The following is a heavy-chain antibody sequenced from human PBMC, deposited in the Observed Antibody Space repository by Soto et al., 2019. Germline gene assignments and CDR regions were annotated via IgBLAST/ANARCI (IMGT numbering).Heavy chain of an antibody. Sequence: GASVKVSCKASGFPFSDYYIHWLRQAPGQGPEWMGWINPKSGDTNYARNLLGRVTVTSDTSISTAYLELSRLTSDDTAVYYCARFGVVITTYYYSGMDLWGQGTTVTVSS. CDR2: INPKSGDT. CDR3: ARFGVVITTYYYSGMDL. V-gene: IGHV1-2*02. J-gene: IGHJ6*02. CDR1: GFPFSDYY. D-gene: IGHD3-3*01.